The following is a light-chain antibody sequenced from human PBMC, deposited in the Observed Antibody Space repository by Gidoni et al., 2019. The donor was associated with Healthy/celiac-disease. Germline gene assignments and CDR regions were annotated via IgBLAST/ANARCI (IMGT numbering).Light chain of an antibody. V-gene: IGKV3-15*01. Sequence: EIVMTQSPATLAVSPGESATRSCRASQSVSSNLAWYQQKPGQAPRLLIYGASTRATGIPARFSGSGSGTEFTLTISSLQSEDFAVYYCQQYNNWPPEYTFGQGTKLEIK. CDR1: QSVSSN. CDR3: QQYNNWPPEYT. CDR2: GAS. J-gene: IGKJ2*01.